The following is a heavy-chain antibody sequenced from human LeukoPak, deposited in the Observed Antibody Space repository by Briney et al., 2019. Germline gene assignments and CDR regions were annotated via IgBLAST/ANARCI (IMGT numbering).Heavy chain of an antibody. Sequence: PSETLSLTCTVSGGSISSSSYYWGWIRQPPGKGLEWIGSIHYSGSTYYNPSLKSRVTISVDTSKNQFSLKLSPVTAADTAVYYCARGPVPAASYYYYYYMDVWGKGPRSPSP. CDR2: IHYSGST. CDR3: ARGPVPAASYYYYYYMDV. D-gene: IGHD2-2*01. CDR1: GGSISSSSYY. V-gene: IGHV4-39*07. J-gene: IGHJ6*03.